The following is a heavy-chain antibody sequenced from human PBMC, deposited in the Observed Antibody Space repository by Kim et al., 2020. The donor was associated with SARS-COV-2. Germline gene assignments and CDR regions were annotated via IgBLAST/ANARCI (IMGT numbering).Heavy chain of an antibody. Sequence: GGSLRLSCAASGFTFSSYGMHWVRQAPGKGLEWVAVISYDGSNKYYADSVKGRFTISRDNSKNTLYLQMNSLRADDTAVYYCAKDLCGGDCYYYYYGMDVWGQGTTVTVSS. D-gene: IGHD2-21*02. CDR2: ISYDGSNK. CDR3: AKDLCGGDCYYYYYGMDV. V-gene: IGHV3-30*18. CDR1: GFTFSSYG. J-gene: IGHJ6*02.